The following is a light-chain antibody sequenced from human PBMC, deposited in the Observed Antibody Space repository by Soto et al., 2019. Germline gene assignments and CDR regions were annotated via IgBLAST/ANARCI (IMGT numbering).Light chain of an antibody. Sequence: EIVLTQSPGTLSLSPGETATLSCRASQSVSSNNLACYHQKPGQTARLLIYGASSRATGIPDRFSGSGSGTDFTLTISKLEPEDLAVYYCQQYDNAITFGQGTRLEIE. J-gene: IGKJ5*01. CDR3: QQYDNAIT. V-gene: IGKV3-20*01. CDR2: GAS. CDR1: QSVSSNN.